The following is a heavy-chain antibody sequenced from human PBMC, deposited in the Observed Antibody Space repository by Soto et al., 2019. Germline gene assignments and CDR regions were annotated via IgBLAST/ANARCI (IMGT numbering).Heavy chain of an antibody. CDR3: VKDGSSGLPYYSGLDV. V-gene: IGHV3-30*18. CDR1: GFTFSSYG. D-gene: IGHD6-19*01. Sequence: QVQLVESWGGVVQPGRCLRLSCAASGFTFSSYGMHGVRQAPGKGLEWVAVISYDGSNKYYADSLKGRFTIDRDNSTNTLYLQMSSLRAEDTAVYYCVKDGSSGLPYYSGLDVWGQGTSVTVSS. CDR2: ISYDGSNK. J-gene: IGHJ6*02.